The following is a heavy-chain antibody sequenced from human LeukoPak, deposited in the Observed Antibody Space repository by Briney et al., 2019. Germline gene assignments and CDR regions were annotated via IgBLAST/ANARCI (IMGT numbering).Heavy chain of an antibody. Sequence: GGSLRLSCAASGFTFDDYAMHWVRQAPGKGLEWVSGTSWNSGSIGYADSVKGRFTISRDNAKNSLYLQMNSLRAEDTALYYCAKDLESSWSPHYYYGMDVWGQGTTVTVSS. CDR3: AKDLESSWSPHYYYGMDV. D-gene: IGHD6-13*01. CDR1: GFTFDDYA. J-gene: IGHJ6*02. CDR2: TSWNSGSI. V-gene: IGHV3-9*01.